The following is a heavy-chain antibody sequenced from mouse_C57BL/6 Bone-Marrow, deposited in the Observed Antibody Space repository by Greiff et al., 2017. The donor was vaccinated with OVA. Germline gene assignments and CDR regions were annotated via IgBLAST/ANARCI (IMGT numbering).Heavy chain of an antibody. V-gene: IGHV1-64*01. CDR1: GYTFTSYW. D-gene: IGHD1-1*02. CDR3: ARGGGNGGFAY. J-gene: IGHJ3*01. Sequence: QVQLQQSGAELVKPGASVKLSCKASGYTFTSYWMHWVKQRPGQGLEWIGMIHPNSGSTNYNEKFKSKATLTVDKSSSTAYMQLSSLTSEDSAVYYCARGGGNGGFAYWGQGTLVTVSA. CDR2: IHPNSGST.